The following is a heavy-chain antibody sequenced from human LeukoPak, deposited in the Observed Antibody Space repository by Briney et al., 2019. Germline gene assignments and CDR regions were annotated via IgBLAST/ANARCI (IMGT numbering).Heavy chain of an antibody. V-gene: IGHV4-39*07. D-gene: IGHD2-2*01. Sequence: SETLSLTCTVSGDSITTGTYFWGWIRQPPGKALEWIGSIYSTGKTYYNPSLKSRVIISVDTYKNQFSLRLNSVTAADTAVYYCARDECSSTSCYLVADWFDPWGQGTLVTVSS. CDR2: IYSTGKT. CDR1: GDSITTGTYF. CDR3: ARDECSSTSCYLVADWFDP. J-gene: IGHJ5*02.